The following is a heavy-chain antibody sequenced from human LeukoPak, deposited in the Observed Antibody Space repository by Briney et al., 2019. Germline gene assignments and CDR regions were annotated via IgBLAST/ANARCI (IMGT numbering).Heavy chain of an antibody. J-gene: IGHJ5*02. CDR1: GNTFIGYY. CDR3: AFEVLSSGWVS. Sequence: ASVKVSCKASGNTFIGYYMHWVRQPPGQGLEWMGRINPNSGGTNYAQKFQGRVTMTRDTSISTAYVELSKLRSDDTAVYYCAFEVLSSGWVSWGQGTLVTVSS. V-gene: IGHV1-2*06. D-gene: IGHD6-19*01. CDR2: INPNSGGT.